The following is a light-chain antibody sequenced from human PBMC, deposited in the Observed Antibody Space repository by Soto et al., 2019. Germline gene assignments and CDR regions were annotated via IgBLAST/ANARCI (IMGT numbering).Light chain of an antibody. CDR1: QSVSSN. CDR2: GAS. Sequence: EIVMTQSPATLSVSPGETATLSCRASQSVSSNFAWYQQKPGQAPGLLIYGASTRATGIPARFSGGGSGTEFTLTISSLQSEDFAVYYCQQYHNWPPYTFGQGTKLEIK. CDR3: QQYHNWPPYT. J-gene: IGKJ2*01. V-gene: IGKV3-15*01.